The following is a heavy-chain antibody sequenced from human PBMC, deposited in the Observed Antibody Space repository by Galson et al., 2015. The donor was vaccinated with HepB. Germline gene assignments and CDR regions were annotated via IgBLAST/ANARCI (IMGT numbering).Heavy chain of an antibody. Sequence: SLRLSCAASGFTFSNYGMHWVRQAPGKGLEWVAVVWYDGTKKYYTDSVKGRFTISRDNSKNTLFLQMHGLRAEDTAVYYGAKVDEYDSGLDYWGQGALVTVSS. CDR1: GFTFSNYG. D-gene: IGHD3-3*01. V-gene: IGHV3-33*06. CDR3: AKVDEYDSGLDY. J-gene: IGHJ4*02. CDR2: VWYDGTKK.